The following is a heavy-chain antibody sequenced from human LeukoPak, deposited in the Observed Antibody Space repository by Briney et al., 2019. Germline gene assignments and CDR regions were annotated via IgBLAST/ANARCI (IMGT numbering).Heavy chain of an antibody. V-gene: IGHV3-23*01. D-gene: IGHD6-13*01. J-gene: IGHJ4*02. CDR1: GFSFTDYV. CDR3: AKRVHSSSWYAAFDY. Sequence: GGSLRLSCAASGFSFTDYVMTWVRQAPGKGLEWVSGISSKGGTTYYADSVKGRFTISRDNSKSTLYLQMNSLRAEDTAVYYCAKRVHSSSWYAAFDYWGQGTLVTVSS. CDR2: ISSKGGTT.